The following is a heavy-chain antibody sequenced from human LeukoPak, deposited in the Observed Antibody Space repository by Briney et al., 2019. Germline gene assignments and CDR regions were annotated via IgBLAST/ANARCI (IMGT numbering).Heavy chain of an antibody. CDR3: AREGSSGKFDP. CDR2: IIPILGIA. V-gene: IGHV1-69*04. J-gene: IGHJ5*02. D-gene: IGHD3-22*01. CDR1: GGTFSSYA. Sequence: SVKVSFKASGGTFSSYAISWVRQAPGQGLEWMGRIIPILGIANYAQKFQGRVTITADKSTSTAYMELSSLRSEDTAVYYCAREGSSGKFDPWGQGTLVTVSS.